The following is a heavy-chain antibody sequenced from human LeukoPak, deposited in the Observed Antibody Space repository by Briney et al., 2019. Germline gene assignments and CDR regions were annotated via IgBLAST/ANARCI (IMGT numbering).Heavy chain of an antibody. CDR2: ISWNSGSI. Sequence: GRSLRLSCAASGFTFDDHGMHWVRQAPGKGLEWVSGISWNSGSIGYVDSVKGRFTISRDNAKDSLYLQMNSLRAEDTGLYYCTRASGYSSGSVDYWGQGTLVTVSS. V-gene: IGHV3-9*01. J-gene: IGHJ4*02. CDR3: TRASGYSSGSVDY. D-gene: IGHD5-18*01. CDR1: GFTFDDHG.